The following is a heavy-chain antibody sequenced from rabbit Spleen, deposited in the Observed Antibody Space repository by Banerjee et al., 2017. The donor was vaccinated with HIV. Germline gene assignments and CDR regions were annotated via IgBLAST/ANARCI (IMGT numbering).Heavy chain of an antibody. CDR2: IYTGNGKN. CDR3: ARDLVAAIGWNFDL. V-gene: IGHV1S45*01. Sequence: QERLVESGGGLVKPEGSLKLSCTASGFSFSSGYDMSWVRQAPGKGLEWIGFIYTGNGKNYYASWAKGRFTISKTSSTTVTLQVTSLTAADTATYFCARDLVAAIGWNFDLWGQGTLVTVS. J-gene: IGHJ4*01. CDR1: GFSFSSGYD. D-gene: IGHD5-1*01.